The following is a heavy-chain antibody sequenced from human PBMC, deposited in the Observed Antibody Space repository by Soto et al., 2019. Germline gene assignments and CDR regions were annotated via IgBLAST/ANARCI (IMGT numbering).Heavy chain of an antibody. Sequence: SETLSLTCAVYGGSFSGYYWSWIRQPPGKGLEWIGEINHSGSTNYTPSLKSRPTMSVDTSKNQFSLKLSSVTAADTAVYYCARGGRDYDILTGYSTRNYYFDYWGQGTLVTVSS. J-gene: IGHJ4*02. V-gene: IGHV4-34*01. CDR1: GGSFSGYY. CDR2: INHSGST. CDR3: ARGGRDYDILTGYSTRNYYFDY. D-gene: IGHD3-9*01.